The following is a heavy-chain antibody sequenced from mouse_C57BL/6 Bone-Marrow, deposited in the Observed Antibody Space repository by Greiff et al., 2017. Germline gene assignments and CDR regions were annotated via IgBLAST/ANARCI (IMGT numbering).Heavy chain of an antibody. CDR2: INPSNGGT. CDR3: ARWDTTVVAKAY. V-gene: IGHV1-53*01. D-gene: IGHD1-1*01. CDR1: GYTFTSYW. Sequence: QVQLKQSGTELVKPGASVKLSCKASGYTFTSYWMHWVKQRPGQGLEWIGNINPSNGGTNYNEKFKSKATLTVDKSSSTAYMQLSSLTSEDSAVYYCARWDTTVVAKAYWGQGTLVTVSA. J-gene: IGHJ3*01.